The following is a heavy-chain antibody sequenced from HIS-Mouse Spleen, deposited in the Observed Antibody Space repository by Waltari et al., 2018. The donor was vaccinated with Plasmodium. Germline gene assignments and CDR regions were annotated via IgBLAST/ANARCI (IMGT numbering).Heavy chain of an antibody. CDR3: ARGYDFWSGYSPYFDY. CDR1: GGSISSSY. Sequence: QVQLQESGPGLSKPSGTLSIPRTVSGGSISSSYWSWIRQPPGKGLEWIGYIYYRGSTNYNPSLKSRVTISVYTSKNQFSLKLSSVTAADTAVYYWARGYDFWSGYSPYFDYWGQGTLVTVSS. J-gene: IGHJ4*02. CDR2: IYYRGST. D-gene: IGHD3-3*01. V-gene: IGHV4-59*01.